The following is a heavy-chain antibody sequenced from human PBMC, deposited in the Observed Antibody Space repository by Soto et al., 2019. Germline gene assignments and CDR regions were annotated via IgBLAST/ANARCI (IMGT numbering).Heavy chain of an antibody. J-gene: IGHJ6*02. D-gene: IGHD5-18*01. CDR1: GYSFTSYW. V-gene: IGHV5-51*01. CDR3: ARDETVGYSYGVYYYYGMGV. Sequence: GESLKISCKGSGYSFTSYWIGWVRQMPGKGLEWMGIIYPGDSDTRYSPSFQGQVTISADKSISTAYLQWSSLKASDTAMYYCARDETVGYSYGVYYYYGMGVWGRGTTVTVSS. CDR2: IYPGDSDT.